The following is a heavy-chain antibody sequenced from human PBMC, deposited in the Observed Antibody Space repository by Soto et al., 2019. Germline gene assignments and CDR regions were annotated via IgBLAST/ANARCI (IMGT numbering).Heavy chain of an antibody. Sequence: PSETLSLTCTVSGGSISSYYWSWIRQPAGKGLEWIGRIYTSGGTNYNPSLKSRVTMSADTSKKQFSLRLTSVTAADTAVYYCARGKAAGVDYGMDVWGQGTTVTVSS. CDR3: ARGKAAGVDYGMDV. J-gene: IGHJ6*02. V-gene: IGHV4-4*07. CDR2: IYTSGGT. CDR1: GGSISSYY. D-gene: IGHD6-13*01.